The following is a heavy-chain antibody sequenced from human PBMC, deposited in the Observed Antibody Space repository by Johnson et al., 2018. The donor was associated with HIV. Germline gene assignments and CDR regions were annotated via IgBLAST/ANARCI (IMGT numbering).Heavy chain of an antibody. V-gene: IGHV3-7*01. J-gene: IGHJ3*02. CDR3: ARELPSYDILTGPGAFDI. D-gene: IGHD3-9*01. CDR1: GFTFSSYW. Sequence: VQLVESGGGLVQPGGSLRLSCAASGFTFSSYWMSWVRQAPGKGLEWVANIKQDGSEKYYVDSVKGRFTISRDNAKNSLYLQMNSLRAEDTAVYYCARELPSYDILTGPGAFDIWGQGTMVTVSS. CDR2: IKQDGSEK.